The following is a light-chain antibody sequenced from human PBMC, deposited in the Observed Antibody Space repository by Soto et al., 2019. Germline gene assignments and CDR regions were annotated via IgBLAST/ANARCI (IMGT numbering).Light chain of an antibody. CDR1: QSISSW. Sequence: DIPMTQSPSTLSASLGDRVTITCRASQSISSWLAWYQQKPGRAPKFLIYKASTLKNGVPLRFSGSGSGTEFTLTITSLQPDDFATYYCQHYRSYPWTLGQGTKVDIK. V-gene: IGKV1-5*03. CDR3: QHYRSYPWT. J-gene: IGKJ1*01. CDR2: KAS.